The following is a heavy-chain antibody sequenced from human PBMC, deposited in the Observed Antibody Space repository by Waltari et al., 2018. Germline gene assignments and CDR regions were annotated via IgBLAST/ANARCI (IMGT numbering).Heavy chain of an antibody. V-gene: IGHV4-59*01. CDR1: GGPTSGFY. Sequence: VQRQEWAPILLKPSEPRPLICTVPGGPTSGFYWSWVRQPPGKGLDWIGYIYYTGSTNFNPSLKSRVTMSVDTSKNQFSLKLSSVTAADTAFYYCARGGGGDWEWFDPWGQGTLVTVSS. J-gene: IGHJ5*02. CDR3: ARGGGGDWEWFDP. CDR2: IYYTGST. D-gene: IGHD2-21*02.